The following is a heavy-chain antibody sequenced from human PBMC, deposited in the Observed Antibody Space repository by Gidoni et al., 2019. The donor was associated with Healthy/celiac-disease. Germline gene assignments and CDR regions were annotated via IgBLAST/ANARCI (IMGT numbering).Heavy chain of an antibody. V-gene: IGHV3-48*01. Sequence: EVQLVEAGGGLVQPGGSVRLSCGASGFTFSSYSMNWVRQAPGKGLEWVSYISSSSSTIYYADSVKGRFTISRDNAKNSLYLQMNSLRAEDTAVYYCARVALDAFDIWGQGTMVTVSS. CDR3: ARVALDAFDI. CDR1: GFTFSSYS. J-gene: IGHJ3*02. CDR2: ISSSSSTI.